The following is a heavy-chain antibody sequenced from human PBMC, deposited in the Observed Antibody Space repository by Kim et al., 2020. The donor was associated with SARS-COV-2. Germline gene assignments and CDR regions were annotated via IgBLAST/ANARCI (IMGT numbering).Heavy chain of an antibody. CDR1: GYTFTSYA. V-gene: IGHV1-3*01. Sequence: ASVKVSCKASGYTFTSYAMHWVRQAPGQRLEWMGWINAGNGNTKYSQKFQGRVTITRDTSASTAYMELSSLRSEDTAVYYCAAPRGYSSGWSYYFDYWGQGTLVTVSS. CDR2: INAGNGNT. CDR3: AAPRGYSSGWSYYFDY. J-gene: IGHJ4*02. D-gene: IGHD6-19*01.